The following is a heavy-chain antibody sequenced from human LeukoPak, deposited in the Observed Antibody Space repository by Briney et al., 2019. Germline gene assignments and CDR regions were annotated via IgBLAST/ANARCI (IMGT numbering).Heavy chain of an antibody. CDR3: ATDRRYNWESGSWFDP. CDR2: FDPEDGET. V-gene: IGHV1-24*01. J-gene: IGHJ5*02. CDR1: GYTLTELS. D-gene: IGHD1-20*01. Sequence: GASVKVSCKVSGYTLTELSMHWVRQAPGKGLEWMGGFDPEDGETIYAQRFQGRVTMTEDTSTDTAYMKLSSLRSEDTAVYYCATDRRYNWESGSWFDPWGQGTLVTVSS.